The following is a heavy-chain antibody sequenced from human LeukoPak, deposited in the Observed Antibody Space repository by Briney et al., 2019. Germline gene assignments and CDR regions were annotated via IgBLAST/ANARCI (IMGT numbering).Heavy chain of an antibody. CDR1: GGSISSYY. Sequence: SETLSLTCTVSGGSISSYYWSWIRQPPGKGLEWIGYIYYSGSTNYNPSLKSRVTISVDTSKNQFSLKLSSVTAADTAVYYCAREGHSGSSRPFDYWGQGTLVTVSS. V-gene: IGHV4-59*12. CDR3: AREGHSGSSRPFDY. D-gene: IGHD1-26*01. J-gene: IGHJ4*02. CDR2: IYYSGST.